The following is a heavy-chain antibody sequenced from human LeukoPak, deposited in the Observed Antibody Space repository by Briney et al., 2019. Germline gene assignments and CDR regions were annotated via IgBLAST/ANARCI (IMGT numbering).Heavy chain of an antibody. Sequence: ASVKVSCKASGYTFTGYYMHWVRQAPGQGLEWRGWINPNSGGTNYAQKFQGRVTMTRDTSISTAYMELSRLRSDDTAVYYCAKEGWLVRQFDSWGQGTLVTVSS. CDR3: AKEGWLVRQFDS. D-gene: IGHD6-19*01. CDR2: INPNSGGT. J-gene: IGHJ4*02. V-gene: IGHV1-2*02. CDR1: GYTFTGYY.